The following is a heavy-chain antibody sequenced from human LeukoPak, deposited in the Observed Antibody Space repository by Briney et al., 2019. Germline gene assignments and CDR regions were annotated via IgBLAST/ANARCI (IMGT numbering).Heavy chain of an antibody. D-gene: IGHD2-2*03. V-gene: IGHV3-23*01. CDR1: GFTFSSYT. CDR3: AKDGGLWISAHWGDS. CDR2: ISTGGGNT. J-gene: IGHJ4*02. Sequence: GSLRLPCTASGFTFSSYTMSWVRQAPGKGLKWVSTISTGGGNTYYADSVQGRFTVSRDDSKNTLYLQMNSLRAEDTAVYYCAKDGGLWISAHWGDSWGRGTLVTVSS.